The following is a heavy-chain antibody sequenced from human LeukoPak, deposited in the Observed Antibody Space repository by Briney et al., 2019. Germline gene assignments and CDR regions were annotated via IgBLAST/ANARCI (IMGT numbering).Heavy chain of an antibody. J-gene: IGHJ5*02. CDR3: ARVPQIWWSRRREAAPTKNWFDP. CDR1: GFTFSSYA. CDR2: ISYDGSNK. V-gene: IGHV3-30-3*01. Sequence: GRSLRLSCAASGFTFSSYAMHWVRQAPGKGLEWVAVISYDGSNKYYADSVKGRFTISRDNSKNTLYLQMNSLRAEDTAVYYCARVPQIWWSRRREAAPTKNWFDPWGQGTLVTVSS. D-gene: IGHD2-8*02.